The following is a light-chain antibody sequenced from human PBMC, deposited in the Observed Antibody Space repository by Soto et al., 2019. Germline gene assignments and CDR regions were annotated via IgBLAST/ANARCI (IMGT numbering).Light chain of an antibody. V-gene: IGLV2-14*01. Sequence: QSALTQPASVSGSPGQSITSSCTGTSRDVGGNNYVSWYQQYPGKAPKVMIYEVTNRPSGVSNRFSGSKSGNTASLTISGLQTDDEADYYCSSYTSSSTYVFGTGTKVTVL. J-gene: IGLJ1*01. CDR3: SSYTSSSTYV. CDR1: SRDVGGNNY. CDR2: EVT.